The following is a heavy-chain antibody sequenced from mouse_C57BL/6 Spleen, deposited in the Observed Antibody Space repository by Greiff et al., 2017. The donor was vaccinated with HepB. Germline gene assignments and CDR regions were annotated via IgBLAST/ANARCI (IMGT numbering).Heavy chain of an antibody. V-gene: IGHV1-64*01. CDR1: GYTFTSYW. Sequence: QVQLQQPGAELVKPGASVKLSCKASGYTFTSYWMHWVKQRPGQGLEWIGMIHPNSGSTNYNEKFKSKATLTVDKSSSTAYMQLSSLTSEDSAVYYCARGYYGSSGDWYFDVWGTGTTVTVSS. CDR2: IHPNSGST. D-gene: IGHD1-1*01. CDR3: ARGYYGSSGDWYFDV. J-gene: IGHJ1*03.